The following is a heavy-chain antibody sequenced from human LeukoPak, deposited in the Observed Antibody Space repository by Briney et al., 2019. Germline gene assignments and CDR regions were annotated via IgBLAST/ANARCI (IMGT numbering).Heavy chain of an antibody. CDR2: IYHSGST. D-gene: IGHD5-18*01. CDR1: GGSINSGGYS. CDR3: ARGYGTFDF. Sequence: SQTLSLTCAVSGGSINSGGYSWSWIRQPPGKGLEWMGYIYHSGSTYYNPSLKSLVTMSVDRSKNHFSLKLNSVTAADTAVYYCARGYGTFDFWGQGILVTVSS. V-gene: IGHV4-30-2*01. J-gene: IGHJ4*02.